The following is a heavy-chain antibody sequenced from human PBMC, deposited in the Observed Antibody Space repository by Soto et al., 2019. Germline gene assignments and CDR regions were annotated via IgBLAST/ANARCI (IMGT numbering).Heavy chain of an antibody. J-gene: IGHJ4*02. V-gene: IGHV3-21*01. CDR3: AREGSYYDSSGYPD. CDR1: GFTFSSYS. D-gene: IGHD3-22*01. CDR2: ISSSSSYI. Sequence: GGSLRLSCAASGFTFSSYSMNWVRQAPGKGLEWVSSISSSSSYIYYADSVKGRFTISRDNAKNSLYLQMNSLRAEDTAVYYCAREGSYYDSSGYPDWGQGTLVTVSS.